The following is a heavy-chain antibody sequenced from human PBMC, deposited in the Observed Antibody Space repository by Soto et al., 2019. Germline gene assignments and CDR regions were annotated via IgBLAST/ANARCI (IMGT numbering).Heavy chain of an antibody. CDR1: GFTFSDYY. CDR3: AKATHYYYGSGSPNWFDP. J-gene: IGHJ5*02. Sequence: WGSLRLSCAASGFTFSDYYMSWIRQAPGKGLEWVSYISSSGSNKNYADSVKGRFTISRDNAKNTLYLQMNSLRAEDTAVYYCAKATHYYYGSGSPNWFDPWGQGTLVTVSS. D-gene: IGHD3-10*01. V-gene: IGHV3-11*06. CDR2: ISSSGSNK.